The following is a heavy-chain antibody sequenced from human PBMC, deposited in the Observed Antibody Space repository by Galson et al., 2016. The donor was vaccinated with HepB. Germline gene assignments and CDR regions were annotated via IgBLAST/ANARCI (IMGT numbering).Heavy chain of an antibody. CDR3: AKEDSMIVVGGFGY. CDR1: GFSFNNYA. Sequence: SLRLPCAASGFSFNNYAMSWVRQAPGKGLEWVSGITGSGGSTYSADSVKGRFTISRDNPKNTPYLQMNSLRAEDTAVYYCAKEDSMIVVGGFGYWGQGTLVTVSS. V-gene: IGHV3-23*01. CDR2: ITGSGGST. J-gene: IGHJ4*02. D-gene: IGHD3-22*01.